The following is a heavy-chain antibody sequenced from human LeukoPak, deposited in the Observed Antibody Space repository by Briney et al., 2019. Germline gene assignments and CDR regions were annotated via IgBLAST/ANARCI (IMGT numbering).Heavy chain of an antibody. CDR3: ARARGYSGYALGDY. Sequence: GGSLRLSCAASGFTFSSYAMHWVRQAPGKGLEWVAVISYGGSNKYYADSVKGRFTISRDNSKNTLYLQMNSLRAEDTAVYYCARARGYSGYALGDYWGQGTLVTVSS. J-gene: IGHJ4*02. D-gene: IGHD5-12*01. CDR2: ISYGGSNK. CDR1: GFTFSSYA. V-gene: IGHV3-30*04.